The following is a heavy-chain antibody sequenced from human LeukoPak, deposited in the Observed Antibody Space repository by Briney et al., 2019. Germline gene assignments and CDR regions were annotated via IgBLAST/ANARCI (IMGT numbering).Heavy chain of an antibody. V-gene: IGHV3-23*01. Sequence: GGSLSLSCAASGFTFSSYAMSWVRQAPGKGLEWVSAIGGSGSTTYYADSVKGRFTISRDNSKNTLYLQMNSLRAEDTAVYYCAKDTASSWWYFDLWGRGTLVTVSS. CDR3: AKDTASSWWYFDL. D-gene: IGHD5-18*01. J-gene: IGHJ2*01. CDR2: IGGSGSTT. CDR1: GFTFSSYA.